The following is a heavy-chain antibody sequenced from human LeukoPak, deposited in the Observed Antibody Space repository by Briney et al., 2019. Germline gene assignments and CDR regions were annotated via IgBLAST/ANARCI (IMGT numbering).Heavy chain of an antibody. J-gene: IGHJ4*02. CDR3: AFYCSSTSCYLGNDY. CDR1: GYTFTGYY. CDR2: INPNSGGT. D-gene: IGHD2-2*01. V-gene: IGHV1-2*02. Sequence: GASVKVSCKASGYTFTGYYMHWVRQAPGQGLEWMGWINPNSGGTNYAQKFQGRVTMNRDTSISTAYMELSRLRSDDTAVYYCAFYCSSTSCYLGNDYWGQGTLVTVPS.